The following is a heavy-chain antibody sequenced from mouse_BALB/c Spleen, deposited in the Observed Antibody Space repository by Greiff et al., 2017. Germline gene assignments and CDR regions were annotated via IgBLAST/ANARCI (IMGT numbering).Heavy chain of an antibody. J-gene: IGHJ2*01. CDR2: IDPSDSYT. CDR1: GYTFTSYW. V-gene: IGHV1-69*02. Sequence: QVQLQQPGAELVKPGASVKLSCKASGYTFTSYWMHWVKQRPGQGLEWIGEIDPSDSYTNYNQKFKGKATLTVDKSSSTAYMQLSSLTSEDSAVYYCARGGYYRYYFDYWGQGTTLTVSS. D-gene: IGHD2-3*01. CDR3: ARGGYYRYYFDY.